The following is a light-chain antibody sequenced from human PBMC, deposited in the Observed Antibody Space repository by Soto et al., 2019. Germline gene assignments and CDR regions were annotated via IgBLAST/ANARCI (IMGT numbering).Light chain of an antibody. CDR3: QQYSSYPWT. CDR1: QSVSSW. J-gene: IGKJ1*01. V-gene: IGKV1-5*03. Sequence: DVKMTQSPSTLSASVGDRVTITCRASQSVSSWLAWYQQKPGKAPKLLIYKATSLQSGVPPRFSGSGSGTEFTLTISSLQPDDSATYSCQQYSSYPWTFGQGTKVDI. CDR2: KAT.